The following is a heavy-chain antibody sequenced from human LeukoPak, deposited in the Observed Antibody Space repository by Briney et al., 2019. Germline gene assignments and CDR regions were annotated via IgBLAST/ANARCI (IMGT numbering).Heavy chain of an antibody. J-gene: IGHJ3*01. Sequence: PSGTLSLTCSVSGYSISTGNYWGWIRQPPGKGLEWIGSIYHTGTTSYNPSLKSRVTISVDTSKNQFSLKLRSVTAADTAVFFCERGDEMVYITHAAFDFWGQGTRVTVSS. V-gene: IGHV4-38-2*02. CDR1: GYSISTGNY. CDR2: IYHTGTT. D-gene: IGHD2-8*01. CDR3: ERGDEMVYITHAAFDF.